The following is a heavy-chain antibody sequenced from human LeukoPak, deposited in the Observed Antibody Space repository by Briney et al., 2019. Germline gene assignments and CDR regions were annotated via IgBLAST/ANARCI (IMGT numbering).Heavy chain of an antibody. CDR3: ARDMEIRYFDPTYYFDY. CDR2: ISAYNGNT. CDR1: GYTFTSYG. V-gene: IGHV1-18*01. J-gene: IGHJ4*02. D-gene: IGHD3-9*01. Sequence: GASVKVSCKASGYTFTSYGISWVRQAPGQGREWMGWISAYNGNTNYAQKLQGRVTMTTDTSTSTAYMELRSLRSDDTAVYYCARDMEIRYFDPTYYFDYWGQGTLVTVSS.